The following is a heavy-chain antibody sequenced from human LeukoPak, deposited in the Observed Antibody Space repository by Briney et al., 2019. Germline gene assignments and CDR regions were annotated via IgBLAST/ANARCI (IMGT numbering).Heavy chain of an antibody. V-gene: IGHV1-2*02. Sequence: ASVKVSCKAPVYTFTGYYMHWVRQAPGQKLEWMGWINPNSGGTNYAQKFQGRVTMTRDTSISTAYMELSRLRSDDTAVYLWAGVRSDSFDIWGQGAMVTVSS. CDR1: VYTFTGYY. J-gene: IGHJ3*02. CDR3: AGVRSDSFDI. D-gene: IGHD3-10*02. CDR2: INPNSGGT.